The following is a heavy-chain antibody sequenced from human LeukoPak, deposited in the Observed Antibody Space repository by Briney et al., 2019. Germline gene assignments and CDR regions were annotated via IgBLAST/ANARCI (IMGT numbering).Heavy chain of an antibody. D-gene: IGHD3-9*01. Sequence: PGGSLRLSCAASGFTFSSYGMHWVRQAPGKGLEWVAVISYDGSNKYYADSVKGRFTISRDNSKNTLYLQMNSLRAEDTAVYYCAKGRLYYDILTGLGPWGKGTLVTVSS. CDR1: GFTFSSYG. V-gene: IGHV3-30*18. CDR2: ISYDGSNK. CDR3: AKGRLYYDILTGLGP. J-gene: IGHJ5*02.